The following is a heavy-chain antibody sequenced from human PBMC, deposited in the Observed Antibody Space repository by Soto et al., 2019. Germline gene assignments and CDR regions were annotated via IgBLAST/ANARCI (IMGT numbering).Heavy chain of an antibody. V-gene: IGHV1-18*04. CDR2: ISLYNGNT. CDR1: DFSFTSHG. Sequence: ASVKVSCKAYDFSFTSHGISWVRQAPGQGLEWMGWISLYNGNTNYAQQFQGRVTMTTDTSTSTAYMELRSLRSDDTAMYFWAIYQLELFRFDYWGQGTLVTVS. D-gene: IGHD2-2*01. CDR3: AIYQLELFRFDY. J-gene: IGHJ4*02.